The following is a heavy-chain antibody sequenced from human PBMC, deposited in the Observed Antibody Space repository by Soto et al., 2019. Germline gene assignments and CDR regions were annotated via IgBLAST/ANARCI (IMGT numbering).Heavy chain of an antibody. CDR3: ARGSWDDVSGHYYMDV. J-gene: IGHJ6*03. CDR2: IYYSGST. V-gene: IGHV4-30-4*01. CDR1: GGSISSGDYY. Sequence: SETLSLTCTVSGGSISSGDYYWSWIRQPPGKGLEWIGYIYYSGSTYYNPSLKSRVTISVDTSKNQFSLQLTSVTPEDTAVYYCARGSWDDVSGHYYMDVWDKGTTVTVSS. D-gene: IGHD1-1*01.